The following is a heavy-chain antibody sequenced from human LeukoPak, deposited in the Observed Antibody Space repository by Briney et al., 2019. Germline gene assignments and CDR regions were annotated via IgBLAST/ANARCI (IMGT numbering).Heavy chain of an antibody. Sequence: GRSLRLSCAASGFTFSSYGMHWVRQAPGKGLEWVSTLSGSGGSAYYADSVKGRFTISRDNSKNTLYLQMNNLRAEDTAVYYCAKDRSPYDHEAFDIWGQGTMVTVSS. J-gene: IGHJ3*02. D-gene: IGHD3-3*01. CDR2: LSGSGGSA. V-gene: IGHV3-23*01. CDR3: AKDRSPYDHEAFDI. CDR1: GFTFSSYG.